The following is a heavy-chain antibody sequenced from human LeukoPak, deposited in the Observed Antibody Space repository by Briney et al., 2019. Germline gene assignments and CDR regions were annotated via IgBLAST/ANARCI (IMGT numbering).Heavy chain of an antibody. V-gene: IGHV3-23*01. CDR3: ARDRVNWNDVGGLFDY. D-gene: IGHD1-1*01. CDR2: ISGSGGST. Sequence: GGSLRLSCAASGFTFSSYAMTWVRHAPGKGLEWVSTISGSGGSTYYADSVKGRFTISRDNSKNTLYLQMNSLRAEDTAVYYCARDRVNWNDVGGLFDYWGQGTLVTVSS. J-gene: IGHJ4*02. CDR1: GFTFSSYA.